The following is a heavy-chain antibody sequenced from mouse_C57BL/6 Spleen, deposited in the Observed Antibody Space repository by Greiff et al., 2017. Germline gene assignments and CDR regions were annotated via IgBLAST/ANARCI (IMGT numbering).Heavy chain of an antibody. CDR1: GYTFTSYW. D-gene: IGHD1-1*01. CDR2: IHPNSGST. V-gene: IGHV1-64*01. CDR3: ARGYGSSYVNAY. J-gene: IGHJ3*01. Sequence: QVQLQQPGAELVKPGASVKLSCKASGYTFTSYWMHWVKQRPGQGLEWIGMIHPNSGSTNYNEKFKSKATLTVDKSSSTAYMPLSRLTSEDSAVYYCARGYGSSYVNAYWGQGTLVTVSA.